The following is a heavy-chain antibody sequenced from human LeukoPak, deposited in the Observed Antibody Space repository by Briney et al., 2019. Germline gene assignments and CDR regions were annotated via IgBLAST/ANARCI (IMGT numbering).Heavy chain of an antibody. Sequence: SETLSLTCAVYGESFNGYYWTWIRQPPGKGLEWVGEINHAKVTNYNPSLKSRVTISVDTSKNQISLKLSSVTAADTAVYYCARHPIVGATYRAFDIWSQGTMVTVSS. CDR2: INHAKVT. CDR1: GESFNGYY. J-gene: IGHJ3*02. D-gene: IGHD1-26*01. V-gene: IGHV4-34*01. CDR3: ARHPIVGATYRAFDI.